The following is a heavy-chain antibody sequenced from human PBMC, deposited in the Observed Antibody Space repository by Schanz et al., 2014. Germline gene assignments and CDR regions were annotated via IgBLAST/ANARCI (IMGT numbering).Heavy chain of an antibody. CDR2: VSRSTPDI. CDR3: ARGGAAYYFDD. D-gene: IGHD2-15*01. CDR1: GFTFSSYS. J-gene: IGHJ4*02. V-gene: IGHV3-48*01. Sequence: EVQLVESGGGLVQPGGSLRLSCTASGFTFSSYSMNWVRQAPGKGLEWVSYVSRSTPDIYYADSMKGRFTVSRDNAENALYLQMNSLRAEDTSVYYCARGGAAYYFDDWGQGTLXTVSS.